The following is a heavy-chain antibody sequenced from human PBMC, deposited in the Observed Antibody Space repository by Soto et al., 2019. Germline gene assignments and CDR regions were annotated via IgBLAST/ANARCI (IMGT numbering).Heavy chain of an antibody. Sequence: QLQLQESGSGLVKPSQTLSLTCAVSGGSISSGGYSWSWIRQPPGKGLEWIGYIYHSGSTYYNPSVKSRVTMSVDRSKNQFSLKLRSVTAADTAVYYCAAGGGLPRYYWGQGTLVTVSS. D-gene: IGHD5-12*01. CDR1: GGSISSGGYS. CDR3: AAGGGLPRYY. J-gene: IGHJ4*02. V-gene: IGHV4-30-2*01. CDR2: IYHSGST.